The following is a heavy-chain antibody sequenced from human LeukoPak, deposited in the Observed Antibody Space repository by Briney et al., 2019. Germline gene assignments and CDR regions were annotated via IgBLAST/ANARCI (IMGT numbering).Heavy chain of an antibody. J-gene: IGHJ5*02. CDR3: ARDGYCGSASCYGWFDP. Sequence: GRSLRLSCAASGFTFSSYAMHWVRQAPGKGLEWVAVISYDGSNEYYADSVKGRFTISRDNSKNTLYVQMNSLRPGDTAVYYCARDGYCGSASCYGWFDPWGQGTLVTVSS. CDR2: ISYDGSNE. D-gene: IGHD2-2*03. CDR1: GFTFSSYA. V-gene: IGHV3-30*04.